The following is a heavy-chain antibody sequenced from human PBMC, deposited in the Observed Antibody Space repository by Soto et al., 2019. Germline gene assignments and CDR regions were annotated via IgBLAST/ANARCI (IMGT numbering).Heavy chain of an antibody. D-gene: IGHD3-3*01. Sequence: QVQLQESGPGLVKPSQTLSLTCTVSGGSISSGDYYWSWIRQHPGKGLEWIGYIYYSGSTYYNPYLKSRVIISVETSKNQFSLKVSVVTAAETAVYYCARWWSGSRQGFDPWGEVTLVTVSA. CDR1: GGSISSGDYY. J-gene: IGHJ5*02. V-gene: IGHV4-31*03. CDR3: ARWWSGSRQGFDP. CDR2: IYYSGST.